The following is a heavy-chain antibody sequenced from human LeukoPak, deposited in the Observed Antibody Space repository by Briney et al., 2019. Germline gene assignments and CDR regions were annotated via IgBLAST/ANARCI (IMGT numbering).Heavy chain of an antibody. V-gene: IGHV4-61*02. Sequence: PPQALSLTCTVSGGPISSGSYHWSSIRQPAGKGLDWIGRIYTSGSTNYNPSLKSRVTIPVDTSKNQFSLKLSSVSAAHTAVYYCAREVVAAATAFDPWGQGTLVTVSS. D-gene: IGHD2-15*01. CDR1: GGPISSGSYH. CDR2: IYTSGST. J-gene: IGHJ5*02. CDR3: AREVVAAATAFDP.